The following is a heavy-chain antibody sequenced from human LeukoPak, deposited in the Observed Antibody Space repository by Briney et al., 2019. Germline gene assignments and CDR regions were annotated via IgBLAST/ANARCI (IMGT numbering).Heavy chain of an antibody. CDR2: INHSGST. CDR3: ARAARSGNYDFWSGYYSPRGAAFDI. V-gene: IGHV4-34*01. Sequence: SETLTLTCAVYGGSFSGYYWSWIRQPPGKGLEWIGEINHSGSTNYNPSLKSRVTISLDTAKNQFALKLISVTAADTAVYYCARAARSGNYDFWSGYYSPRGAAFDIWGQGTMVTVSS. D-gene: IGHD3-3*01. CDR1: GGSFSGYY. J-gene: IGHJ3*02.